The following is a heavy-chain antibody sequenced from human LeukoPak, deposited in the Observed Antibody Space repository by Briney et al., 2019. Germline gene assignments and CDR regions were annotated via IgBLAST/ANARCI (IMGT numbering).Heavy chain of an antibody. D-gene: IGHD6-13*01. Sequence: GGSLRLSCAASGFTFSSYSMNWVRQAPGKGPEWVSVIYSGGSTHYADSVKARFTISRDNSKNTLYLQMNSLRAEDTAVYYCARMGSSWYSNYWGQGTLVTVSS. CDR2: IYSGGST. V-gene: IGHV3-66*01. CDR3: ARMGSSWYSNY. J-gene: IGHJ4*02. CDR1: GFTFSSYS.